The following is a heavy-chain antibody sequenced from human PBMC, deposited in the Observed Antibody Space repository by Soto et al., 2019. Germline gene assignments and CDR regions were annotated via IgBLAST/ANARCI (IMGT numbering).Heavy chain of an antibody. CDR1: GFPFSSYA. J-gene: IGHJ6*02. V-gene: IGHV3-23*01. Sequence: GGSLRLSCVASGFPFSSYAMSWVRQTPGKGLEWVSGISGSGGSTYHADSVKGRFIISRDNSKNMLYLQMNSVRAEDTAVYYCAKGHSSSPSPQYYYYGMDVWGQGTTVTVSS. D-gene: IGHD6-13*01. CDR2: ISGSGGST. CDR3: AKGHSSSPSPQYYYYGMDV.